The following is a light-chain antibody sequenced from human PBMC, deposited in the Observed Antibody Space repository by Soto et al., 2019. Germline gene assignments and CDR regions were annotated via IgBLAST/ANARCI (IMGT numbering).Light chain of an antibody. Sequence: GDRVTITCQASHDISNYLNWYQQKPGRAARLLIYEASTLETGVPSRVSGSGSGKDFTFTISSLQPEDIATYYCQQNNNPPLFGRGTKGDIK. V-gene: IGKV1-33*01. CDR3: QQNNNPPL. CDR2: EAS. J-gene: IGKJ4*01. CDR1: HDISNY.